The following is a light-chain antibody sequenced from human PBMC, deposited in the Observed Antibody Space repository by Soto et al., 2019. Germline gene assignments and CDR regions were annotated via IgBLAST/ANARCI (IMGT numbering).Light chain of an antibody. Sequence: QSVLTQPPSASGTPGQRVTISCSGSSSNIGSNAVHWYQQIPGTAPKLLMYSVDQRPSGVPDRFSGSKSGTSASLAISGLQSEDEADYYCAAWDDFLNGVVFGGGTKLTVL. V-gene: IGLV1-44*01. CDR1: SSNIGSNA. CDR2: SVD. CDR3: AAWDDFLNGVV. J-gene: IGLJ2*01.